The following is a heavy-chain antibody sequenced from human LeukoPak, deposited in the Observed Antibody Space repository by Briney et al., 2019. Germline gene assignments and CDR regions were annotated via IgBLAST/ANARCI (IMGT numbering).Heavy chain of an antibody. CDR3: ARDASIVAAGFDF. D-gene: IGHD6-13*01. CDR2: ISYDGNNK. J-gene: IGHJ4*02. Sequence: GGSLRLSCAAPGFTFVSYAMHWVRQAPGKGLEWVAVISYDGNNKDYADSDKGRFTISRDNSKNTLYLQMNSLRAEDTAVYYCARDASIVAAGFDFWGQGTLVSVSS. CDR1: GFTFVSYA. V-gene: IGHV3-30-3*01.